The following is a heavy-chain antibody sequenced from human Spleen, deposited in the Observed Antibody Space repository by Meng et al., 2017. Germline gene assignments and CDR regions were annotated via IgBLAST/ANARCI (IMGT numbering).Heavy chain of an antibody. D-gene: IGHD4-11*01. J-gene: IGHJ4*02. CDR3: ARGPTTMAHDFDY. CDR2: IYYSGST. Sequence: QGQLQESGPGLVRPSETLSLTCTVSGGSVSSGSYYWSWIRQPPGKGLEWIGYIYYSGSTNYNPSLKSRVTISVDTSKNQFSLKLSSVTAADSAVYYCARGPTTMAHDFDYWGQGTLVTVPS. CDR1: GGSVSSGSYY. V-gene: IGHV4-61*01.